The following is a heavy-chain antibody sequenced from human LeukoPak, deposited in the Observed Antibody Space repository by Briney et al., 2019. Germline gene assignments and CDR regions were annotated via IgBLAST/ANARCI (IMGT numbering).Heavy chain of an antibody. CDR2: ISKNGGAT. Sequence: GGSLRLSCAASGFTFSGFVMSWVRQVPGKGLQWVSFISKNGGATSYGDSVKGRFTISRDNSKNTLHLQMNSLRAEDTAVYYCAKGAWLDDWGRGTLVTVSS. J-gene: IGHJ4*02. CDR1: GFTFSGFV. CDR3: AKGAWLDD. V-gene: IGHV3-23*01.